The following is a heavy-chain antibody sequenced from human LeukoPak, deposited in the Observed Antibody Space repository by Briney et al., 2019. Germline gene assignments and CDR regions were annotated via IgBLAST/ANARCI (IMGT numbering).Heavy chain of an antibody. CDR2: IKQDGSEK. V-gene: IGHV3-7*01. CDR3: ARDHRYSSSWPDAFDI. Sequence: WGSLRLSCAASGFTFSSYWMSWVRQAPGKGLEWVANIKQDGSEKYYVDSVKGRFTISRDNAKNSLYLQMNSLRAEDTAVYYCARDHRYSSSWPDAFDIWGQGTMVTVSS. J-gene: IGHJ3*02. D-gene: IGHD6-13*01. CDR1: GFTFSSYW.